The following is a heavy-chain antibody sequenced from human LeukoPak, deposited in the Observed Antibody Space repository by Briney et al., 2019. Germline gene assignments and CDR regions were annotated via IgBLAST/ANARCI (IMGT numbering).Heavy chain of an antibody. CDR3: ARGSTSDWPLDH. V-gene: IGHV1-3*01. CDR1: GYTFTSYA. CDR2: IDAGNGDT. D-gene: IGHD2-2*01. Sequence: VASVNVSCKASGYTFTSYAMHWVRQAPGQRLEWMGWIDAGNGDTRYSQKFQGRVTITRDTSASTAYIELRSLRSEDTAMYYCARGSTSDWPLDHWGQETLVTISS. J-gene: IGHJ4*02.